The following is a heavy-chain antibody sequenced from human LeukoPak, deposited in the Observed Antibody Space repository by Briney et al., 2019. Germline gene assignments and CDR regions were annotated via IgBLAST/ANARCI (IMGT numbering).Heavy chain of an antibody. D-gene: IGHD6-13*01. V-gene: IGHV1-69*05. Sequence: SVKVSCKAFGGSFSSEAISWVRQAPGQGLEWLGGFIPIFGTANYAQKFQGRVTITTDESTSTAYMELSSLRSEDTAVYYCARASSWTEDYYYYDYMDVWGKGTTVTVSS. CDR1: GGSFSSEA. J-gene: IGHJ6*03. CDR3: ARASSWTEDYYYYDYMDV. CDR2: FIPIFGTA.